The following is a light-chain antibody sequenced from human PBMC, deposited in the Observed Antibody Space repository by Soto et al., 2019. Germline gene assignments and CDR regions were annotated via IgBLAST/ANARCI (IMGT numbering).Light chain of an antibody. Sequence: QSVLTQPASVSGSPGLSITISCTGTSSDVGAYNFVSWYQQHPDKAPKLMIFDVSNRPSGVSNRFSGSKSGNTASPTISGLQSEDEAEYYCGSYTTSSNYVFGTGTKVTV. V-gene: IGLV2-14*03. CDR3: GSYTTSSNYV. J-gene: IGLJ1*01. CDR1: SSDVGAYNF. CDR2: DVS.